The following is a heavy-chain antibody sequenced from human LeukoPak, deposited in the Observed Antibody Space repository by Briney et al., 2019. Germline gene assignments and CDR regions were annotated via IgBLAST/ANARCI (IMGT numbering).Heavy chain of an antibody. V-gene: IGHV1-58*02. CDR2: IVVGSGNT. J-gene: IGHJ4*02. CDR1: GFTFTTSA. CDR3: AREGESYYYDY. D-gene: IGHD3-22*01. Sequence: ASVKVSCKASGFTFTTSAIHWVRQARGQRLEWIGWIVVGSGNTKYAQKFQERVTITRDMSTSTGYMDLSSLRSEDTAVYYCAREGESYYYDYWGQGTLVTVSS.